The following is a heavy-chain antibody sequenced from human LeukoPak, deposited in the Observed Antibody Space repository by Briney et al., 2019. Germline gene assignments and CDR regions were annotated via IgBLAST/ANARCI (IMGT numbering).Heavy chain of an antibody. D-gene: IGHD1-26*01. V-gene: IGHV5-51*01. CDR2: IYPIDSDT. CDR3: ATVNSAHWFFGY. J-gene: IGHJ4*02. Sequence: GESLKISCKGSGYRFTSTWIGWVRLMPGKGLEWMGTIYPIDSDTRYSPSFQGQVTISADKSSSTAYLQWSSLRASDTAMYYCATVNSAHWFFGYWGQGTLVTVSS. CDR1: GYRFTSTW.